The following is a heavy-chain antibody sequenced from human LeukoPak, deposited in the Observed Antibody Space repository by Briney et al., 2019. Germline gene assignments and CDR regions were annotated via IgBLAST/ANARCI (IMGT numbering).Heavy chain of an antibody. D-gene: IGHD6-13*01. J-gene: IGHJ5*02. CDR2: IYYSGST. CDR3: ARVVFTGMAAAGHNWFDP. CDR1: GGSISSYY. V-gene: IGHV4-59*01. Sequence: SETLSLTCTVSGGSISSYYWSWIRQPPGKGLEWIGYIYYSGSTNYNPSLKSRVTISVDTSKNQFSLKLSSVTAADTAVYYCARVVFTGMAAAGHNWFDPWGQGTLVTVSS.